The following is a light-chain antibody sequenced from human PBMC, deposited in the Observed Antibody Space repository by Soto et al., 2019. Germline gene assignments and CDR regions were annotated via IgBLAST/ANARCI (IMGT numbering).Light chain of an antibody. CDR3: SSYTSTSTVI. J-gene: IGLJ2*01. Sequence: QSALTQPASVSGSPGQSITISCTGTSSDVGGYDYVSWYQQLPGKAPTLMIFDVSNRPSGVSNRFSGSKSGITASLTISGLQAEDEADYYCSSYTSTSTVIFGGGTKLTVL. CDR1: SSDVGGYDY. CDR2: DVS. V-gene: IGLV2-14*03.